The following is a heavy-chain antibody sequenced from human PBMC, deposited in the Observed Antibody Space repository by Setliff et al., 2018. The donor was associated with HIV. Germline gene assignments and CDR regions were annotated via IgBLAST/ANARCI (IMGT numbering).Heavy chain of an antibody. V-gene: IGHV1-69*13. Sequence: SVKVSCKASRGRFSSYAMSWVRQAPGQGLEWMGGIIPMFGSANYAQKFQGRVTITADGSTRTVYMVLSSLRSEDTAVYYCARGTDGDYYYYMDVWGKGTTVTAP. CDR2: IIPMFGSA. CDR1: RGRFSSYA. CDR3: ARGTDGDYYYYMDV. J-gene: IGHJ6*03. D-gene: IGHD3-10*01.